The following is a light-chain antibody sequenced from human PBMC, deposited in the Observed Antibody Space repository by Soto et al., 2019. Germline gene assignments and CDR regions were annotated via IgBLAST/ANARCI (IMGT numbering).Light chain of an antibody. CDR1: QSVSSN. CDR3: QQYNKWPPIT. V-gene: IGKV3-15*01. Sequence: DIVMTQSPATLSVSPGERATLSCRASQSVSSNLAWYQQKPCQAPRLLIYGASTRATGIPARFSGSGSGTEFTLTISSLQPEGFAIYYCQQYNKWPPITFGQGTRLENK. J-gene: IGKJ5*01. CDR2: GAS.